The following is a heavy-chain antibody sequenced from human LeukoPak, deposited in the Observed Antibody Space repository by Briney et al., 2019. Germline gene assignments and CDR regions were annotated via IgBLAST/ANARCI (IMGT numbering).Heavy chain of an antibody. CDR3: ARDRAVAGGVFDY. J-gene: IGHJ4*02. V-gene: IGHV4-38-2*02. CDR1: GYSISSAYY. D-gene: IGHD6-19*01. Sequence: SETLSLTCSVSGYSISSAYYWGWIRQPPGKGLEWIGYIYYSGSTNYNPSLKSRVTISVDTSKNQFSLKLSSVTAADTAVYYCARDRAVAGGVFDYWGQGTLVTVSS. CDR2: IYYSGST.